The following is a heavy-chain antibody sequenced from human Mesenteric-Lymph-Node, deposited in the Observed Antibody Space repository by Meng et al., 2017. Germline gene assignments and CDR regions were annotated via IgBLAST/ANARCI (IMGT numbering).Heavy chain of an antibody. D-gene: IGHD1-26*01. J-gene: IGHJ4*02. CDR2: INHSGST. CDR3: ARGKQDAWELLAY. CDR1: GGSFSGYY. V-gene: IGHV4-34*01. Sequence: QVQLQQWGAGLLKPSETLSPTCAVYGGSFSGYYWGWIRQPPGKGLEWIGEINHSGSTNYNPSLKSRVTISVDTSKNQFSLKLSSVTAADTAVFYCARGKQDAWELLAYWGQGALVTVSS.